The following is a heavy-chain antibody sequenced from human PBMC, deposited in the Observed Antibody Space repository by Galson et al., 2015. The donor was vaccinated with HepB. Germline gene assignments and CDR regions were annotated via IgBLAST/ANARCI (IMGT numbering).Heavy chain of an antibody. CDR3: AREASGPLLRGEY. CDR1: GFTVSSNY. V-gene: IGHV3-66*01. D-gene: IGHD3-10*01. J-gene: IGHJ4*02. Sequence: SLRLSCAASGFTVSSNYMSWVRQAPGKGLEWVSVIYSGGSTYYADSVKGRFTISRDNSKNTLYLQMNSLRAEDTAVYYCAREASGPLLRGEYWGQGTLVTVSS. CDR2: IYSGGST.